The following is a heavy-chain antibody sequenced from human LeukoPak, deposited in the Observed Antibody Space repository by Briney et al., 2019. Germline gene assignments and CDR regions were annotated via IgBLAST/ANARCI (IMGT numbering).Heavy chain of an antibody. J-gene: IGHJ4*02. CDR1: GFIVNSNY. CDR2: LYSDDTT. CDR3: ARDPRGGSGSYSVD. Sequence: GGSLRLSCAASGFIVNSNYMNWVRQAPGKGLEWVSVLYSDDTTYYADSVKGRFTISRDNSKNTLYLQMNNLRAEDTAVYYCARDPRGGSGSYSVDWGQGTLVTVSS. D-gene: IGHD3-10*01. V-gene: IGHV3-53*01.